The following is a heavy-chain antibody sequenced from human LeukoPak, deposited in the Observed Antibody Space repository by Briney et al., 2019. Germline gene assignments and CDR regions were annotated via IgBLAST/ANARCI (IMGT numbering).Heavy chain of an antibody. CDR3: ARDEAAGTFDY. Sequence: ASVKVSCKASGYTFTAYYMHWVRQAPGQGLEWMGWINPNSGGTNTSQKFQDRVTLTRDTSINTAYMELSSLRSDDTAVYYCARDEAAGTFDYWGQGTLVTVSS. CDR2: INPNSGGT. V-gene: IGHV1-2*02. CDR1: GYTFTAYY. J-gene: IGHJ4*02. D-gene: IGHD6-13*01.